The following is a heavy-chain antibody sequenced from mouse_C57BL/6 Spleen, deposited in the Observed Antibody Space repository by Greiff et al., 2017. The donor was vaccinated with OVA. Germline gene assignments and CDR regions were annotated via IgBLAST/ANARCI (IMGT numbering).Heavy chain of an antibody. J-gene: IGHJ2*01. CDR3: ASYDYDVYFDY. CDR1: GYTFTSYG. V-gene: IGHV1-81*01. CDR2: IYPRSGNT. D-gene: IGHD2-4*01. Sequence: VKLMESGAELARPGASVKLSCKASGYTFTSYGISWVKQRTGQGLEWIGEIYPRSGNTYYNEKFKGKATLTADKSSSTAYMELRSLTSEDSAVYFCASYDYDVYFDYWGQGTTLTVSS.